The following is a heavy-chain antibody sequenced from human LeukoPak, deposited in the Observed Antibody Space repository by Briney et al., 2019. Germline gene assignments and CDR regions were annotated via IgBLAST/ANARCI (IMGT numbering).Heavy chain of an antibody. D-gene: IGHD6-13*01. Sequence: PSETLSLTCTVPGGSISSCSYYGSWIRQPAGKGLEWIWRIYTSGSTNYNHSLKSRVTISVDTSKKQFSLKLSSVTAADKAVYYCARGSPLSSWFVPGYFQHWGQGTLVTVSS. CDR2: IYTSGST. CDR3: ARGSPLSSWFVPGYFQH. V-gene: IGHV4-61*02. J-gene: IGHJ1*01. CDR1: GGSISSCSYY.